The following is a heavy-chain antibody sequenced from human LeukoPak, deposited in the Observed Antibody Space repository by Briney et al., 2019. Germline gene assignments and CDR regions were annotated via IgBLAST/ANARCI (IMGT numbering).Heavy chain of an antibody. V-gene: IGHV3-23*01. CDR3: AKKAQYNGNYPLDY. J-gene: IGHJ4*02. Sequence: GGSLRLSCAASGLTFTSYSMSWVRQAPGKGLEWVSGTSDRGDYTYYADSVKGRYTISRDNSKNTLYLQMNSLRAEDTALYFCAKKAQYNGNYPLDYWGQGTLVTVSS. CDR2: TSDRGDYT. CDR1: GLTFTSYS. D-gene: IGHD1-26*01.